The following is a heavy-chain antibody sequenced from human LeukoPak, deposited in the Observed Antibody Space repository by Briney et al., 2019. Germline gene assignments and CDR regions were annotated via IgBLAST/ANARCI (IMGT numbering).Heavy chain of an antibody. Sequence: PSETLSLTCAVSGGSISSGGYSWSWIRQPPGKGLEWIGTFYHGGSTYYNPSLKSRVTISVDTSKNQFSLNLTSVTAADTAVYYCARGDSHTSSSWYEASGKNYWFDPWGQGTLVTVSS. D-gene: IGHD6-13*01. CDR3: ARGDSHTSSSWYEASGKNYWFDP. CDR2: FYHGGST. J-gene: IGHJ5*02. CDR1: GGSISSGGYS. V-gene: IGHV4-30-2*03.